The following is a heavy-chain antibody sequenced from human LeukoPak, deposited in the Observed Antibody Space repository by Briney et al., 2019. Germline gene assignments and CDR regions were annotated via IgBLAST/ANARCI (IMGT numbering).Heavy chain of an antibody. Sequence: PLETLSLTCTVSRGSISPHYWSWIRQPAGKGLDWIGRISPTGSTNYNPSLNSRVTMSVDSSKNQVSLTLNSVTAADTAVYYCAREVEMATQFDYWGQGTLVTVSS. CDR2: ISPTGST. J-gene: IGHJ4*02. CDR3: AREVEMATQFDY. V-gene: IGHV4-4*07. D-gene: IGHD5-24*01. CDR1: RGSISPHY.